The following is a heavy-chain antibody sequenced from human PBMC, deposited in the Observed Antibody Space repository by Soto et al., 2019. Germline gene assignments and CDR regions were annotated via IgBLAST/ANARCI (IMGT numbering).Heavy chain of an antibody. Sequence: QVQLVESGGGVVQPGRSLRLSCAASGFTFSSYAMHWVRQAPGKGLEWVAVISYDGSNKYYADSVKSRFTISRANSKNTLYLQMNSLRAEDTALYYCARDVYSLMRYRCCWHSYDGIDVWGQGTTVTVSS. J-gene: IGHJ6*02. D-gene: IGHD6-19*01. CDR2: ISYDGSNK. CDR1: GFTFSSYA. V-gene: IGHV3-30-3*01. CDR3: ARDVYSLMRYRCCWHSYDGIDV.